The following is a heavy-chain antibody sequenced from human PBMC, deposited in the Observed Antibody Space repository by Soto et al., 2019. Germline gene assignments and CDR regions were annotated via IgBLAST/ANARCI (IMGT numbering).Heavy chain of an antibody. CDR2: MYYSGST. J-gene: IGHJ5*02. V-gene: IGHV4-31*03. D-gene: IGHD2-15*01. CDR1: GGSISSGGYY. CDR3: ARKATGFSRGWFDP. Sequence: SENPFLTCTVSGGSISSGGYYWSWVCQHPGKGLEWIGYMYYSGSTYYNPALKSRVTISVDTSKNQFSLKLSSVTAADTAVYYCARKATGFSRGWFDPWGQGTPVTVS.